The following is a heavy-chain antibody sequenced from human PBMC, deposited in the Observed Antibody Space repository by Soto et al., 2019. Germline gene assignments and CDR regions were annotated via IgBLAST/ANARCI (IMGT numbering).Heavy chain of an antibody. CDR3: ARRAETNGWNGFGADKYYFDF. V-gene: IGHV1-8*01. D-gene: IGHD1-1*01. Sequence: EASVKVSCKASGYTFPSYDIYWVRQATGQGLEWMGWMNPNTGNSGYAQKFQGRVTMTSDTSISTAHMELSSLRSDDTAVYYCARRAETNGWNGFGADKYYFDFWGQGTLVTVSA. J-gene: IGHJ4*02. CDR1: GYTFPSYD. CDR2: MNPNTGNS.